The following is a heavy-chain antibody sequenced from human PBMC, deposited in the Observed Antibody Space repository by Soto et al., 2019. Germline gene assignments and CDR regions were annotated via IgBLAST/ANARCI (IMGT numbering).Heavy chain of an antibody. V-gene: IGHV4-30-4*01. D-gene: IGHD3-3*01. CDR2: IYNSGIT. Sequence: SETLSLTCTVSGGPISSGDYSWSWVRQSPGKGLEWIGHIYNSGITYYNPSLKSRVVISIDTSRNQFSLRLNSLTAADRAVYFCARGVTVFGLVSRFWFDPWGQGTVVTVSS. CDR3: ARGVTVFGLVSRFWFDP. J-gene: IGHJ5*02. CDR1: GGPISSGDYS.